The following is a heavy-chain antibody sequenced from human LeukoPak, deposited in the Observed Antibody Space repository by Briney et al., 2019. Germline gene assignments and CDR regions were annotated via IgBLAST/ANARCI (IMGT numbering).Heavy chain of an antibody. CDR2: INHSGST. D-gene: IGHD6-13*01. CDR3: ARGIIYEAAAGFDY. Sequence: PSETLSLTCAVYGGSFSGYYWSWIRQPPGKGLEWIGEINHSGSTNYNPSLKSRVTISVDTSKNQFSLKLSSVTAADTAVYYYARGIIYEAAAGFDYWGQGTLVTVSS. CDR1: GGSFSGYY. J-gene: IGHJ4*02. V-gene: IGHV4-34*01.